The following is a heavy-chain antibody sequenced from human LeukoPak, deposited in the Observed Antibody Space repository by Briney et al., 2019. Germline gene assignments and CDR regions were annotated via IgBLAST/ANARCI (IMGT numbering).Heavy chain of an antibody. CDR2: IHHSGVT. CDR3: ARRNWNYENWLDP. CDR1: GYSISSGYY. J-gene: IGHJ5*02. Sequence: SETLSLTCTVSGYSISSGYYWSWIRQPPGKGLEWIATIHHSGVTYYNPSLKSRVTMSVDTSNNQFFLKLTSVAAADTAVYYCARRNWNYENWLDPWGQGTLVTVSS. V-gene: IGHV4-38-2*02. D-gene: IGHD1-7*01.